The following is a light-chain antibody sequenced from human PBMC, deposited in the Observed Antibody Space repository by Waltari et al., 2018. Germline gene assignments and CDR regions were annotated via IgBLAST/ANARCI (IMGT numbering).Light chain of an antibody. V-gene: IGKV1-5*03. CDR3: QQYDNYWT. CDR1: QSITNW. Sequence: DIQMTQSPSTLSASVGDRVTITCRASQSITNWLAWYQQKPGKAPKLLIYRASNLESGVPSRFSGSGSGTEFTLTISSLQPDYFATYYCQQYDNYWTFGQGTKVEIK. J-gene: IGKJ1*01. CDR2: RAS.